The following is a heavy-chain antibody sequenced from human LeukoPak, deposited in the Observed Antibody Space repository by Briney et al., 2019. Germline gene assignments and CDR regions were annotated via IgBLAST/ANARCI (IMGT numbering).Heavy chain of an antibody. D-gene: IGHD3-10*01. CDR3: ARGGMVRGVIYFDY. V-gene: IGHV3-7*01. CDR1: GLTFSSYW. J-gene: IGHJ4*02. CDR2: IKQDGSEK. Sequence: GGSLRLSCAASGLTFSSYWMSWVRQAPGKGLEWVANIKQDGSEKYYVDSVKGRFTISRDNAKNSLYLQMNSLRAEDTAVYYCARGGMVRGVIYFDYWGQGTLVTVSS.